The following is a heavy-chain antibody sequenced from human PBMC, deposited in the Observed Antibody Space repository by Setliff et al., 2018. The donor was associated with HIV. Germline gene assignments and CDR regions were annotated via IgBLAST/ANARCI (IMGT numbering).Heavy chain of an antibody. J-gene: IGHJ1*01. CDR3: ARDWEARADYYDTSGQAQYFQH. Sequence: EASVKVSCKASGYSFTSYYVHWVRQAPGQGLEWMGIINPSGGTTSYAQKFQGRVTMTRDTSTSTVYMELSSLRSEDTAVYYCARDWEARADYYDTSGQAQYFQHWGQGTLVTSPQ. V-gene: IGHV1-46*01. CDR1: GYSFTSYY. CDR2: INPSGGTT. D-gene: IGHD3-22*01.